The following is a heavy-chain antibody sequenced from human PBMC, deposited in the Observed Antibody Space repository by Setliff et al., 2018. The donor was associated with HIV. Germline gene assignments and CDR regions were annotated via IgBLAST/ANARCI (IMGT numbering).Heavy chain of an antibody. J-gene: IGHJ4*02. D-gene: IGHD3-10*01. CDR1: GGTFSSYA. Sequence: SVKVSCKASGGTFSSYAISWVRQAPGQGLEWMGGIIPMFGAANYAQKFQGRVTITTDASTSAAYMELSSLRSEDTAVYYCTRGALYGLFEFWGPGTLVTVSS. CDR3: TRGALYGLFEF. CDR2: IIPMFGAA. V-gene: IGHV1-69*05.